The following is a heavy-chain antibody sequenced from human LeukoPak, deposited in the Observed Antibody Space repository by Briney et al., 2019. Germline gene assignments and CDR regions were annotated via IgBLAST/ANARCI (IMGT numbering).Heavy chain of an antibody. CDR3: ARDSGGDYFDY. Sequence: GGSLRLSCAASGFTFSDYYMSWIRQAPGKGLEWVSYISSSSSYTNYADSVKGRFTISRDNAKNSQYLQMNSLRAEDTAVYYCARDSGGDYFDYWGQGTLVTVSS. D-gene: IGHD2-21*01. CDR2: ISSSSSYT. J-gene: IGHJ4*02. CDR1: GFTFSDYY. V-gene: IGHV3-11*05.